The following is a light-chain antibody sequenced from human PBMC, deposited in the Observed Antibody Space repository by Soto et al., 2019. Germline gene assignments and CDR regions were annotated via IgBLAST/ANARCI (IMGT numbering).Light chain of an antibody. J-gene: IGKJ1*01. CDR1: QSAGNF. CDR2: GAS. CDR3: QQYNNYPRT. V-gene: IGKV3D-15*01. Sequence: EIVMTQSPATLSVSPGETASLSCRASQSAGNFLAWYQQKPGQAPRLLIYGASSRATGIPDRFSGSGSGTDFTLTISSLQPDDFATYYCQQYNNYPRTFGQGTKVDIK.